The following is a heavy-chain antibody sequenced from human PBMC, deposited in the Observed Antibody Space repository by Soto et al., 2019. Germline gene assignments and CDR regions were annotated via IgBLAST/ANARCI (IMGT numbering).Heavy chain of an antibody. CDR3: ARDRMVRGVIHYYYGMDV. CDR2: IIPIFGTA. Sequence: SVKVSCKASGGTFSSYAISWVRQAPGQGLEWMGGIIPIFGTANYAQKFQGRVTITADKSTSTAYMELSSLRSEDTAVYYCARDRMVRGVIHYYYGMDVWGQGTTVTVSS. J-gene: IGHJ6*02. V-gene: IGHV1-69*06. CDR1: GGTFSSYA. D-gene: IGHD3-10*01.